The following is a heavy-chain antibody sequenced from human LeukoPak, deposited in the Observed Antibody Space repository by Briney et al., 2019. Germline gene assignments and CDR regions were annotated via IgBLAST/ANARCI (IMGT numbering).Heavy chain of an antibody. V-gene: IGHV3-21*01. CDR3: ATTVEMATIIGSNY. CDR2: ISSSSSYI. J-gene: IGHJ4*02. CDR1: GFTFCSYN. D-gene: IGHD5-24*01. Sequence: GGSLRLSCAASGFTFCSYNMNWVRQAPGKGLEWVSSISSSSSYIYYADSVKGRFTISRDNAKNSLYLQMNSLRAEDTAVYYCATTVEMATIIGSNYWGQGTLVTVSS.